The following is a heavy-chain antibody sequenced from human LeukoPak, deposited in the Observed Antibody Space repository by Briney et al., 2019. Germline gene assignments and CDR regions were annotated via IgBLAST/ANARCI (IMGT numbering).Heavy chain of an antibody. V-gene: IGHV1-2*02. J-gene: IGHJ4*02. CDR2: INPNSGGT. Sequence: ASVKVSCKASGYTFTGYYMHWVRQAPGQGLEWMGWINPNSGGTNYAQKFQGRVTMTRDTSISTAYMELSRLRSDDTAVYYCARKGDTRVGCPDYWGQGTLVTVSS. CDR1: GYTFTGYY. CDR3: ARKGDTRVGCPDY. D-gene: IGHD2-21*01.